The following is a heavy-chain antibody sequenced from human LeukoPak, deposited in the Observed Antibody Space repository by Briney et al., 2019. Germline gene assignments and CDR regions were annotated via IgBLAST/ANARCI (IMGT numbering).Heavy chain of an antibody. Sequence: PGGSLRLSCAASGFTFSSYWMHWVRQAPGKGLVWVSYIDTAGTSTNYADSVKGRFTVSRDNARNTLYLQMNSLRVEDTAVYFCATGYGGGWYPGGVDYWGRGTLVTVSS. D-gene: IGHD6-19*01. CDR3: ATGYGGGWYPGGVDY. CDR1: GFTFSSYW. V-gene: IGHV3-74*01. J-gene: IGHJ4*02. CDR2: IDTAGTST.